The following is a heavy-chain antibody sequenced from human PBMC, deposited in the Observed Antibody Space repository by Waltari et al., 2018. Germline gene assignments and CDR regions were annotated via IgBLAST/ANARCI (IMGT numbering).Heavy chain of an antibody. D-gene: IGHD1-26*01. V-gene: IGHV4-59*01. Sequence: QVQLQESGPGLVKPSETLSLTCTVSGGSISSYYWSWIRQPPGKGLEWIGYIYYSGSTNYNPSRKSRGTLSVETSKNQFSLKLSSVTAADTAVYYCARHRLSTLLVGKYNWFDTWGQGTLATVSS. CDR2: IYYSGST. CDR1: GGSISSYY. J-gene: IGHJ5*02. CDR3: ARHRLSTLLVGKYNWFDT.